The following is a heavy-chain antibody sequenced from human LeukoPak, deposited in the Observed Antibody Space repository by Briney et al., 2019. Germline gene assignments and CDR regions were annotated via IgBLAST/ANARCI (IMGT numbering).Heavy chain of an antibody. CDR2: IYTSGST. D-gene: IGHD6-6*01. Sequence: SETLSLTCTVSGGSISSYYWSWIRQPAGKGLEWIGRIYTSGSTNYNPSPKSRVTMSVDTSKNQFSLKLSSVTAADTAVYYCAGEYSSSSEFDPWGQGTLVTVSS. V-gene: IGHV4-4*07. CDR3: AGEYSSSSEFDP. CDR1: GGSISSYY. J-gene: IGHJ5*02.